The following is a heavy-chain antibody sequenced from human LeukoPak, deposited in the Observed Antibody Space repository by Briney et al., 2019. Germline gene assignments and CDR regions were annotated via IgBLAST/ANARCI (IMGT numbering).Heavy chain of an antibody. CDR1: GYSFTSYW. CDR3: ARRGSRELLRGAFDI. Sequence: GESLKISWKGSGYSFTSYWIGWVRQMPGEGLGWMGIIYPGDSDTRYRPSFQGQVTISADQSISTAYLQWSSLKGSDTAMYYCARRGSRELLRGAFDIWGQGTMVTVSS. V-gene: IGHV5-51*01. J-gene: IGHJ3*02. CDR2: IYPGDSDT. D-gene: IGHD1-26*01.